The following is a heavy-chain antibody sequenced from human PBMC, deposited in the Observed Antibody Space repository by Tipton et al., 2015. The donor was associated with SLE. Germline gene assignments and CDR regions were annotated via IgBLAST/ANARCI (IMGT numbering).Heavy chain of an antibody. V-gene: IGHV4-34*01. CDR3: ARNLYPITL. CDR2: INHSGST. D-gene: IGHD1-14*01. Sequence: LRLSCAVYGGSFSGYYWSWIRQPPGKGLEWIGEINHSGSTNYNPSLKSRVTISVDTSKNQFSLKLSSVTAADTAVYYCARNLYPITLWGQGTLVTVSS. CDR1: GGSFSGYY. J-gene: IGHJ4*02.